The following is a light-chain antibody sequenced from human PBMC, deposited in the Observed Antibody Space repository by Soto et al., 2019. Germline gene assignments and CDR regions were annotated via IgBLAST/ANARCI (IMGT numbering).Light chain of an antibody. J-gene: IGKJ4*01. CDR1: QGIKRK. CDR2: GSS. V-gene: IGKV3-15*01. CDR3: QQYHTWPVT. Sequence: IVMTQSPATLSVSPGERVTFSCRASQGIKRKLAWYQHKAGQAPRLLISGSSTGATGIPARFSGSGSGTEFTLTINRLLSEDSAVYSGQQYHTWPVTFGGGTKVEI.